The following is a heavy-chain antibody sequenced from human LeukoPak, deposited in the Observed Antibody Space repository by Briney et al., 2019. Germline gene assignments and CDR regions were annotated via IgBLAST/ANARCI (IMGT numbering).Heavy chain of an antibody. CDR2: MNPNSGHT. CDR1: AYTFIHYD. CDR3: AKVRDNWDLDS. V-gene: IGHV1-8*01. J-gene: IGHJ4*02. Sequence: ASVKVSCKASAYTFIHYDINWVRQATGQGPEWMGWMNPNSGHTGYASKFLGRVTMTRDTSISTAYMELSSLKSDDTAVYYCAKVRDNWDLDSWGQGTLVTVSS. D-gene: IGHD1-20*01.